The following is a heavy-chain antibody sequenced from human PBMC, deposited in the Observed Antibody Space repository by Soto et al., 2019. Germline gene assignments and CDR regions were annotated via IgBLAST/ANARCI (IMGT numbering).Heavy chain of an antibody. CDR1: GVSFSDYY. D-gene: IGHD5-18*01. CDR3: AGFFGYRYGRVDP. CDR2: INHSGST. V-gene: IGHV4-34*01. Sequence: SETLSLTCAVYGVSFSDYYWSWIRQPPGKGLEWIGEINHSGSTNYNPSLKSRATISVDTSKNQFSLKLSSVTAADTAVYYCAGFFGYRYGRVDPWGQGTLVTVSS. J-gene: IGHJ5*02.